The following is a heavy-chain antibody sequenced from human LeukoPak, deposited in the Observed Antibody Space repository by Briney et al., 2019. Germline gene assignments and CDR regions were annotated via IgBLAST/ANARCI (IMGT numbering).Heavy chain of an antibody. V-gene: IGHV3-9*03. CDR2: ISWNSGSI. Sequence: GGSLRLSCAASGFTFDDYAMHWVRQAPGKGLEWVSGISWNSGSIGYADSVKGRFTISRDNAKNSLYLQMNSLRAEDMALYYCAKGLGAARGTNAFDVWGQGTMVTVSS. CDR1: GFTFDDYA. CDR3: AKGLGAARGTNAFDV. J-gene: IGHJ3*01. D-gene: IGHD6-6*01.